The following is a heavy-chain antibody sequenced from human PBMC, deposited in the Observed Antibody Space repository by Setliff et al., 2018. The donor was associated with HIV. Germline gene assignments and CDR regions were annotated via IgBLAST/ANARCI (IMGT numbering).Heavy chain of an antibody. CDR3: ARESGSGWAYWYFDL. V-gene: IGHV1-8*01. D-gene: IGHD6-19*01. J-gene: IGHJ2*01. CDR1: ATFTNVD. CDR2: MNPNSGVS. Sequence: GASVKVSCKASATFTNVDIHWLRRATGQGLEWMGWMNPNSGVSGYGQKFQGRVTMTRDTSISTAYMELSSLTSEDTAVYYCARESGSGWAYWYFDLWGRGTLVTVSS.